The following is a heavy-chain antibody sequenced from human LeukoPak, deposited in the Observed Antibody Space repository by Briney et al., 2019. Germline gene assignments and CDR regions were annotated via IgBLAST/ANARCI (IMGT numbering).Heavy chain of an antibody. CDR2: ISSSSSTI. Sequence: PGGSLRLSCAASGFTFGSYSMNWVRQAPGKGLEWVSYISSSSSTIYYADSVKGRFTISRDNAKNSLYLQMNSLRAEDTAVYYCARVGRDSSGYYYRSDYYYMDVWGKGTTVTVSS. J-gene: IGHJ6*03. V-gene: IGHV3-48*01. CDR3: ARVGRDSSGYYYRSDYYYMDV. CDR1: GFTFGSYS. D-gene: IGHD3-22*01.